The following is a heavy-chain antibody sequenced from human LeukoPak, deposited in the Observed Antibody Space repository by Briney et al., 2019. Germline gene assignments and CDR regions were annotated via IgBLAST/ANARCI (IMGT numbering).Heavy chain of an antibody. CDR3: ARDYYYDSSAYRWFDP. CDR2: VNNDGTST. V-gene: IGHV3-74*01. D-gene: IGHD3-22*01. Sequence: GGSLRLSCAASGFTFSSHWMHWVRQAPGKGLVWVSRVNNDGTSTTYADSVKGRFTISRDNSKNTLYLQMNSLRAEDTAVYYCARDYYYDSSAYRWFDPWGQGTLVTVSS. CDR1: GFTFSSHW. J-gene: IGHJ5*02.